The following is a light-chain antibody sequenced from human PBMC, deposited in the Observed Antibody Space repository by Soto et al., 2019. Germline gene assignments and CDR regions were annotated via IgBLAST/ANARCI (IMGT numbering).Light chain of an antibody. Sequence: DILLTQSPATLSLSPGERATLSCRASQSFSGYLAWYQQKPGQAPRLLIYDASKRATGIPARFSGRVSGTDFTLTISSLEPEDFAVYYCQQRSNWPPVITFGQGTRLEIK. J-gene: IGKJ5*01. CDR2: DAS. V-gene: IGKV3-11*01. CDR3: QQRSNWPPVIT. CDR1: QSFSGY.